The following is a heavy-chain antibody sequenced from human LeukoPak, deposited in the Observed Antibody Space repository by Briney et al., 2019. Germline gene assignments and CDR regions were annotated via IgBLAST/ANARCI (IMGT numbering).Heavy chain of an antibody. CDR1: GFTFSSYG. J-gene: IGHJ4*02. D-gene: IGHD2-15*01. Sequence: GGSLRLSCAASGFTFSSYGMHWVRQAPGKGLEWVAVISYDGSNKYYADSVKGRFTISRDNSKNTLYLQMNSLRAEDTAVYYCAKDSADIVVVVVEEGFDYWGQGTLVTVSS. CDR2: ISYDGSNK. CDR3: AKDSADIVVVVVEEGFDY. V-gene: IGHV3-30*18.